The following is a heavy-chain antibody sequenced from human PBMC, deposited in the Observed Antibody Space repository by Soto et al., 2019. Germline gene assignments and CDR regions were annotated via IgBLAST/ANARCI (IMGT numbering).Heavy chain of an antibody. CDR1: GGSIRSDY. CDR3: ARHWKVAAYFDS. CDR2: IYYGGNT. Sequence: QVQLQESGPGLVKPSETLSLTCNVSGGSIRSDYWSWIRQPPGKGLEWVGYIYYGGNTNYNPSLTRRITSSIDTSKNQFSLYLSSATAADTAVYYCARHWKVAAYFDSWGQGTLVTVSS. D-gene: IGHD6-19*01. J-gene: IGHJ4*02. V-gene: IGHV4-59*08.